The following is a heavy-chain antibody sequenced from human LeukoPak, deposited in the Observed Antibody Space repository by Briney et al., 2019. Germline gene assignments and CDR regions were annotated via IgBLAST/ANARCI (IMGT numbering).Heavy chain of an antibody. CDR3: ANSVWDSYRHYCEC. D-gene: IGHD3-16*02. CDR2: SSSDGGTA. Sequence: GGSLRLSCAASGFSISNYGVNWVRQGPGKGLEWVSISSSDGGTAHYAESVKGRFTISRDNSKNMVYLHMSSLSAEDTAVYYCANSVWDSYRHYCECWGQGTLVIVSS. J-gene: IGHJ4*02. V-gene: IGHV3-23*01. CDR1: GFSISNYG.